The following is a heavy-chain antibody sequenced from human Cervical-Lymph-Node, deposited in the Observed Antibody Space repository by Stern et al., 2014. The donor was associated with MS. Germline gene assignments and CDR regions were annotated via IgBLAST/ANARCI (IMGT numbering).Heavy chain of an antibody. Sequence: VQLVESGPGLVKPSETLSLTCTVSGGSISSYYWSWIRQPPGQGLEWIGYIYYSGSTNYNPSLKSQVTISVDTSKNQFSLKLSSVTAADTAVYYCARDRGGNWFDPWGQGTLVTVSS. CDR3: ARDRGGNWFDP. J-gene: IGHJ5*02. CDR1: GGSISSYY. D-gene: IGHD3-10*01. CDR2: IYYSGST. V-gene: IGHV4-59*01.